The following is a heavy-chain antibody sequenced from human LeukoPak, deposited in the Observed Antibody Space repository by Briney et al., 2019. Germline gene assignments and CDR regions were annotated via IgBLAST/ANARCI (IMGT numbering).Heavy chain of an antibody. D-gene: IGHD6-19*01. CDR1: GGSISSYY. CDR2: IYYSGST. Sequence: PSETLSLTCTVSGGSISSYYWSWIRQPPGKGLEWIGYIYYSGSTNYNPSLKSRVTISVDTSKNQFSLKLSSVTAADTAVYYCARRAVAVAVLDYWGQGTLVTVSS. V-gene: IGHV4-59*01. CDR3: ARRAVAVAVLDY. J-gene: IGHJ4*02.